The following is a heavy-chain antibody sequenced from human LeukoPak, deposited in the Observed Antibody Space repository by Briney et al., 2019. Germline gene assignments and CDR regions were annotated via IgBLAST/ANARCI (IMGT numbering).Heavy chain of an antibody. Sequence: GGSLRLSCAASGFTFSSYAMSWVRQAPGKGLEWVSTINSGGNTYYSDSMKGRFTISRDNSKNTLFLQMNSLRVEDTGVYYCSKDPPISAAGPRYSDRWGQGTLVTVSS. J-gene: IGHJ4*02. D-gene: IGHD6-13*01. CDR2: INSGGNT. CDR3: SKDPPISAAGPRYSDR. CDR1: GFTFSSYA. V-gene: IGHV3-23*01.